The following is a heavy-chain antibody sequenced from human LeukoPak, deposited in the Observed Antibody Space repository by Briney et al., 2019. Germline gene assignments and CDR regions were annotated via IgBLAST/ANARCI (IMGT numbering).Heavy chain of an antibody. D-gene: IGHD3-10*01. J-gene: IGHJ4*02. V-gene: IGHV3-11*04. CDR1: GFTFSDYY. CDR3: AREIVRMVRGVKYFDY. Sequence: GGSQRLSCAASGFTFSDYYMSWIRQAPGKGLEWVSYISSSGSTIYYADSVKGRFTISRDNAKNSLYLQMNSLRAEDTAVYYCAREIVRMVRGVKYFDYWGQGTLVTVSS. CDR2: ISSSGSTI.